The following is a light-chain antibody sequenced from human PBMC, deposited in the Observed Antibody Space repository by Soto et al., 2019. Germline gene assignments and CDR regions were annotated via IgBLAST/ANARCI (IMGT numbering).Light chain of an antibody. CDR2: GAS. V-gene: IGKV3-20*01. J-gene: IGKJ1*01. CDR3: QESPRT. CDR1: QNVGTS. Sequence: TQSPATLSVSPGEGASLSCRASQNVGTSLAWYQQKSGQAPRLLIYGASRRATGIPDRFSGSGSGTDFTLTISRLEPEDFAVYYCQESPRTFGQGTKVDIK.